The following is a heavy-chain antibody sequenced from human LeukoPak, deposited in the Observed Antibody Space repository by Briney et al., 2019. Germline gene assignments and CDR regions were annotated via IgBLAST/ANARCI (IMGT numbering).Heavy chain of an antibody. V-gene: IGHV4-4*02. D-gene: IGHD5-18*01. CDR3: ASGYTAMVTRWYFDL. CDR2: IYHSGST. CDR1: GGSISSSNW. J-gene: IGHJ2*01. Sequence: SGTLSLTCAVSGGSISSSNWWSWVRQPPGKGLEWIGEIYHSGSTNYNPSLKSRVTISVDKSKNQFSLKLSSVTAADTAVYYCASGYTAMVTRWYFDLWGRGTLVTVSS.